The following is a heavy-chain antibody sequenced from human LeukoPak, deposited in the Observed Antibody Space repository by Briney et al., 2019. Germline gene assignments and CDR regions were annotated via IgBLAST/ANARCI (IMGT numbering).Heavy chain of an antibody. CDR1: GFSFSSFE. D-gene: IGHD3-16*02. CDR2: ISSSGGTK. J-gene: IGHJ4*02. CDR3: ARTYVWGSYRRIDY. Sequence: SGGSLRLSCAGSGFSFSSFEMNWVRQAPGKGVEWVSHISSSGGTKYYADSVKGRFTVSRDNAKNSLSLQMNSLSVEDTAVYYCARTYVWGSYRRIDYWGQGTLVTVSS. V-gene: IGHV3-48*03.